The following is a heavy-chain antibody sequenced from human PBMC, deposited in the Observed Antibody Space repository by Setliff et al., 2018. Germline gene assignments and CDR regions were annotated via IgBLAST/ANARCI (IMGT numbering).Heavy chain of an antibody. V-gene: IGHV4-4*07. J-gene: IGHJ6*03. CDR2: IYTSGST. CDR1: GGSISSYY. CDR3: ARDRRGYSNGSLGYYYYYMDV. Sequence: SETLSLTCTVSGGSISSYYWSWIRQPAGKGLEWIGRIYTSGSTNYNPSLKSRVTMSVDTSKNQFSLKLSSVTAADTAVYYCARDRRGYSNGSLGYYYYYMDVWGKGTTVTVSS. D-gene: IGHD5-18*01.